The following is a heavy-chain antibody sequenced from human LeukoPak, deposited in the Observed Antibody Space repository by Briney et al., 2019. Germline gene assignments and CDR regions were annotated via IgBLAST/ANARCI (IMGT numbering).Heavy chain of an antibody. CDR3: ARDEDYYGSGSLDY. D-gene: IGHD3-10*01. Sequence: PSDTLSLTCTVSGYSISSGYYWGWIRQPPGKGLEWIGSIYHSGSTYYNPSLKSQVTISVDTSKNQFSLKLSSVTAADTAVYYCARDEDYYGSGSLDYWGQGTLVTVSS. J-gene: IGHJ4*02. V-gene: IGHV4-38-2*02. CDR1: GYSISSGYY. CDR2: IYHSGST.